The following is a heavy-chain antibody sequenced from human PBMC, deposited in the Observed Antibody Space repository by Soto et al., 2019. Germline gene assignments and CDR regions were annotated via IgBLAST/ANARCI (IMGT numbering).Heavy chain of an antibody. V-gene: IGHV3-30-3*01. Sequence: GGSLRLSCAASGFTFSSYAMHWVRQAPGKGLEWVAVISYDGSNKYYADSVKGRFTISRDNSKNTLYLQMNSLRAEDTAVYYCARDEYDFWSGPGINWGQGTLVTVSS. CDR2: ISYDGSNK. D-gene: IGHD3-3*01. J-gene: IGHJ4*02. CDR1: GFTFSSYA. CDR3: ARDEYDFWSGPGIN.